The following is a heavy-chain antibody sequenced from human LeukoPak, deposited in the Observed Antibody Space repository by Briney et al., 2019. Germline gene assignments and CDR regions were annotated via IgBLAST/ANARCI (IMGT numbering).Heavy chain of an antibody. D-gene: IGHD5-18*01. V-gene: IGHV4-59*02. CDR2: IYYSGST. Sequence: PGGSLRLSCAASGFTVSSNYMSWIRQPPGKGLEWIGYIYYSGSTNYNPSLKSRVTISVDTSKNQFSLKLSSVTAADTAVYYCARGRYSYGDAFDIWGQGTMVTVSS. CDR3: ARGRYSYGDAFDI. J-gene: IGHJ3*02. CDR1: GFTVSSNY.